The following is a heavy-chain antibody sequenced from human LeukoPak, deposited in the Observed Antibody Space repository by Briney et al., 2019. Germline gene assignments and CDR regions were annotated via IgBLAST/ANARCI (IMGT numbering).Heavy chain of an antibody. V-gene: IGHV4-34*01. Sequence: SETLSLTCAVYGGSFSDYYWSWIRQPPGKGLEWIGEINHSGSTNYNPSLKSRVTISVDTSKNQFSLKLSSVTAADTAVYYCARPCGSGYDGNYFDYWGQGTLVTVSS. CDR2: INHSGST. CDR1: GGSFSDYY. CDR3: ARPCGSGYDGNYFDY. J-gene: IGHJ4*02. D-gene: IGHD5-12*01.